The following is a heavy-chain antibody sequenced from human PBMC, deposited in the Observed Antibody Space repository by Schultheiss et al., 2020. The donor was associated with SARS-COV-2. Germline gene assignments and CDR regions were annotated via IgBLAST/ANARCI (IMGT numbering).Heavy chain of an antibody. CDR2: ISSSSSYI. Sequence: GGSLRLSCAASGFTFSSYAMSWVRQAPGKGLEWVSSISSSSSYIYYADSVKGRFTISRDNSKNTLYLQMNSLRAEDTAVYYCAKMMNRMVYAALNFDYWGQGTLVTVSS. D-gene: IGHD2-8*01. V-gene: IGHV3-23*01. CDR3: AKMMNRMVYAALNFDY. J-gene: IGHJ4*02. CDR1: GFTFSSYA.